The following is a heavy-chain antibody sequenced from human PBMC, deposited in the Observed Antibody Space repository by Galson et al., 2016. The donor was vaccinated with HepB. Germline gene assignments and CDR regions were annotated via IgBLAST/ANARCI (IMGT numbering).Heavy chain of an antibody. CDR2: IDYSGNT. Sequence: TLSLTCTVSGGSLSSGDYYWGWIRQPPGKGLEWIGFIDYSGNTYYSPSLKGRLSISLDTSKNYFSLRLNSVTAADTAVYYCARESWGSGPALRDAFDIWGQGTMVTVSS. CDR1: GGSLSSGDYY. J-gene: IGHJ3*02. CDR3: ARESWGSGPALRDAFDI. V-gene: IGHV4-30-4*01. D-gene: IGHD2-15*01.